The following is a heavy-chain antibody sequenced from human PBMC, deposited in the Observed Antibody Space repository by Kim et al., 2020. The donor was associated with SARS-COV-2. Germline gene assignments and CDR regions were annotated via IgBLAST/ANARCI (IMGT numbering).Heavy chain of an antibody. D-gene: IGHD1-26*01. CDR1: GGSFSGYY. CDR3: ASNIVGATQGAFDI. CDR2: INHSGST. V-gene: IGHV4-34*01. J-gene: IGHJ3*02. Sequence: ETLSLTCAVYGGSFSGYYWSWIRQPPGKGLEWIGEINHSGSTNYNPSLKSRVTISVDTSKNQFSLKLSSVTAADTAVYYCASNIVGATQGAFDIWGQGTMVTVSS.